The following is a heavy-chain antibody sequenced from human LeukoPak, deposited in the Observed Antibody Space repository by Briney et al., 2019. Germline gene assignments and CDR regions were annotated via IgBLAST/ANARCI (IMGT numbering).Heavy chain of an antibody. Sequence: SETLSLTCAVYGESFSGYYWSWIRQPPGKGLEWIGYIYYSGSTYYNPSLKSRVTISVDTSKNQFSLKLSSVTAADTAVYYCARERGSYYAYNWFDPWGQGTLVTVSS. CDR3: ARERGSYYAYNWFDP. D-gene: IGHD1-26*01. CDR2: IYYSGST. J-gene: IGHJ5*02. V-gene: IGHV4-30-4*08. CDR1: GESFSGYY.